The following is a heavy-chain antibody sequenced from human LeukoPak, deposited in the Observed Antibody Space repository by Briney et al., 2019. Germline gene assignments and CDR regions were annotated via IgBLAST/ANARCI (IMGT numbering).Heavy chain of an antibody. Sequence: SETLSLTCAVYGGSFSGYYWSWIRQPPGKGLEWIGEINHSGSTNYNPSLKSRVTISVDTSKNQFSLKLSSVTAADTAVYYCARAPGYSYGACDYWGRGTLVTVSS. D-gene: IGHD5-18*01. CDR3: ARAPGYSYGACDY. CDR1: GGSFSGYY. J-gene: IGHJ4*02. CDR2: INHSGST. V-gene: IGHV4-34*01.